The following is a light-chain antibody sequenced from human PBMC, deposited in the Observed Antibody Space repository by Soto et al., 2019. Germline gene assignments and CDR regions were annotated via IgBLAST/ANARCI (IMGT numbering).Light chain of an antibody. V-gene: IGKV3-20*01. Sequence: IVLTQSPGTLSLSPGERATLSCRASQSVSSSYLAWYQQKPGQAPRLLIYGASSRATGIPDRFSRSGSGTDFTLTISRLEPEDCAVYYCQQYSSSPYTFGQGTKLEIK. CDR3: QQYSSSPYT. CDR2: GAS. CDR1: QSVSSSY. J-gene: IGKJ2*01.